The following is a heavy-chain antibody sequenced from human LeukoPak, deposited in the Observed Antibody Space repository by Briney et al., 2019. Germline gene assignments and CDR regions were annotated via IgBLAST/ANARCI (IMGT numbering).Heavy chain of an antibody. J-gene: IGHJ4*02. Sequence: SETLSLTCTVSGGSINSYYWSWIRQPAGKGLEWIGRIYTSGNADYNPSLKNRVTMSIYTSRNQFSLKLNSVTAADTAVYYCARGLGYTEPFFEYWGQGTLVTVSS. V-gene: IGHV4-4*07. CDR1: GGSINSYY. CDR3: ARGLGYTEPFFEY. CDR2: IYTSGNA. D-gene: IGHD3-16*02.